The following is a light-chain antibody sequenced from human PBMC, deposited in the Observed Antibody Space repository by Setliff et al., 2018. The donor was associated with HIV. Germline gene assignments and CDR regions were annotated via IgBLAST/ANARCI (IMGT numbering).Light chain of an antibody. Sequence: SALTQPASVSGSPGQSITISCTGTSNDVGGHNYVSWYQQYPGKAPKLLIFGVTNRPAGVSFRFGGSKSGNTASLTISGLQAEDEADYYCSSYTSGYTYVFGTGTKVTVL. CDR2: GVT. J-gene: IGLJ1*01. CDR3: SSYTSGYTYV. V-gene: IGLV2-14*03. CDR1: SNDVGGHNY.